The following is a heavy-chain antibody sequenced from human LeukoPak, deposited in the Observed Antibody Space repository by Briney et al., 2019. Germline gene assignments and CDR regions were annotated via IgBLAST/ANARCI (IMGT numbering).Heavy chain of an antibody. V-gene: IGHV3-74*01. J-gene: IGHJ4*02. CDR2: ISSDGST. D-gene: IGHD6-19*01. Sequence: GGSLRLSCAASGLSVSGNWMHWVRQAPGKGLMWVSRISSDGSTYYADSARGRFTISRDNAANTVYLQVNGLRAEDTAVYYCARGSGAYGDSDYWGQGTLVTVSS. CDR3: ARGSGAYGDSDY. CDR1: GLSVSGNW.